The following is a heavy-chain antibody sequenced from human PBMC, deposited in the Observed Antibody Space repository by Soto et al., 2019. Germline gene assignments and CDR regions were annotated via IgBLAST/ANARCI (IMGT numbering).Heavy chain of an antibody. CDR1: GFTFSSYA. CDR3: AKVAEVGSSGWYDYYYYYYMDV. CDR2: ISGSGGST. J-gene: IGHJ6*03. D-gene: IGHD6-19*01. Sequence: PGGSLRLSCAASGFTFSSYAMSWVRQAPGKGLEWVSAISGSGGSTYYADSVKGRFTISRDNSKNTLYLQMNSLRAEDTAVHYCAKVAEVGSSGWYDYYYYYYMDVWGKGTTVTVSS. V-gene: IGHV3-23*01.